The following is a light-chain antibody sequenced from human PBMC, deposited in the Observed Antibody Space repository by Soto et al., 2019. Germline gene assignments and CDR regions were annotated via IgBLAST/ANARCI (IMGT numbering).Light chain of an antibody. Sequence: DIQMTQSPSTLSASVGDRVTITCRASQTIDSWLAWYQQRPGKPPNLLIYKASTLASGVPSRFSGSGSGTEFTLTISSLQPEDFETYYCLQHDNFPWTFGQGTKVDIK. CDR2: KAS. CDR1: QTIDSW. J-gene: IGKJ1*01. V-gene: IGKV1-5*03. CDR3: LQHDNFPWT.